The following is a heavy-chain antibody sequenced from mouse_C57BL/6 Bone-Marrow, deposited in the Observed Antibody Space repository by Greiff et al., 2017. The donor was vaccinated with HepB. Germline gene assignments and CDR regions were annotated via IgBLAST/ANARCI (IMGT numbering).Heavy chain of an antibody. CDR2: IDSSDSYT. D-gene: IGHD2-4*01. V-gene: IGHV1-59*01. J-gene: IGHJ2*01. CDR3: AREDYAAYYFDY. CDR1: GYTFTRYW. Sequence: QVQLQQPGAELVRPGTSVKLSCKASGYTFTRYWMHWVKQRPGQGLEWIGVIDSSDSYTNYNQKFKGKATLTVDTSSTTAYMQLSSLTSEDSAVDYCAREDYAAYYFDYWGQGTTLTVSS.